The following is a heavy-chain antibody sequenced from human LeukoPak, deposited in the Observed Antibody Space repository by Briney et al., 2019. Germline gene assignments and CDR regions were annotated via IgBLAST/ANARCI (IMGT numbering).Heavy chain of an antibody. Sequence: GGSLRLSCAASGFTFSSYAMHWVRQAPGKGLEWVAVISYDGSNKYYADSVKGRFTISRDNAKNSLYLQMNSLRAEDTAVYYCAKDYDSTGYYYSAFHIWGQGTMVTVSS. CDR2: ISYDGSNK. V-gene: IGHV3-30-3*01. CDR3: AKDYDSTGYYYSAFHI. J-gene: IGHJ3*02. D-gene: IGHD3-22*01. CDR1: GFTFSSYA.